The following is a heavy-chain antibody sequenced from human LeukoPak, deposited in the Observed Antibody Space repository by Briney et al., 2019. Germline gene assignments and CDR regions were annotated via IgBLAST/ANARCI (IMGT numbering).Heavy chain of an antibody. V-gene: IGHV3-15*01. Sequence: GRSLRLSCAASGFTFSNAWMSWVRQAPGKGLEWVGRIKSKTDGGTTDYAAPVKGRFTISRDDSKNTLYLQMNSLKTEDTAVYYCTTAFVVVIAINDYWGQGTLVTVSS. D-gene: IGHD2-21*01. J-gene: IGHJ4*02. CDR3: TTAFVVVIAINDY. CDR1: GFTFSNAW. CDR2: IKSKTDGGTT.